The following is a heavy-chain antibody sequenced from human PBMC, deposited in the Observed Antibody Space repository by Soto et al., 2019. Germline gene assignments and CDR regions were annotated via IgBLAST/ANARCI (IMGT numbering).Heavy chain of an antibody. J-gene: IGHJ4*02. CDR1: GFTFSSYA. Sequence: GGSLRLSCAASGFTFSSYAMHWVRQAPGKGLEWVAVISYDGSNKYYADSVKGRFTISRDNSKNTLYLQMNSLRAEDTAVYYCARAPQYYYDSSGYYDYWGQGTLVTVSS. CDR3: ARAPQYYYDSSGYYDY. D-gene: IGHD3-22*01. CDR2: ISYDGSNK. V-gene: IGHV3-30-3*01.